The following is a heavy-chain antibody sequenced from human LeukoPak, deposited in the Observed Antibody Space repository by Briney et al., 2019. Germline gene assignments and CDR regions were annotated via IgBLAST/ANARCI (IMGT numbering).Heavy chain of an antibody. CDR2: IIPIFGTA. CDR1: GGTFSSYA. D-gene: IGHD3-10*02. Sequence: SVKVSCKASGGTFSSYAISWVRQAPGQGLEWMGGIIPIFGTANYAQKFQGRVTFTTDESTSTAYMELSSLRSEDTAVYYCARGSWAWRKLSGGYFDYWGQGTLVTVSS. CDR3: ARGSWAWRKLSGGYFDY. J-gene: IGHJ4*02. V-gene: IGHV1-69*05.